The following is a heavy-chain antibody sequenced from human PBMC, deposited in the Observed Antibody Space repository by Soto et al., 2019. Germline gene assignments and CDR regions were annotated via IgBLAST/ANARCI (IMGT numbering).Heavy chain of an antibody. D-gene: IGHD5-18*01. CDR3: ATTGHGYVSWFDP. Sequence: PSETLSLTCTVSGGSISSYYWSWIRQPPGKGLERIGYIYYSGSTNYNPSLKSRVTISVDTSKNPFYLKLSAVTAADTAGDYCATTGHGYVSWFDPWGQGTLVPVSS. CDR1: GGSISSYY. J-gene: IGHJ5*02. V-gene: IGHV4-59*01. CDR2: IYYSGST.